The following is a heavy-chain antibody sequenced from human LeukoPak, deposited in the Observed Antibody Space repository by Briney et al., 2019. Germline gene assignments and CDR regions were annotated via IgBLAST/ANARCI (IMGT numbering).Heavy chain of an antibody. D-gene: IGHD3-10*01. Sequence: GGSLRLSCAASGFTFSTYAMHWVRQAPGKGLEWVAVILSDGRKKYDAESVRGRFTISRDNSKNTLYLQMNSLRAEDTAVYYCARTALQYFDSGSYSLDTFDIWGQGTMVTVSS. CDR1: GFTFSTYA. V-gene: IGHV3-30*04. CDR2: ILSDGRKK. CDR3: ARTALQYFDSGSYSLDTFDI. J-gene: IGHJ3*02.